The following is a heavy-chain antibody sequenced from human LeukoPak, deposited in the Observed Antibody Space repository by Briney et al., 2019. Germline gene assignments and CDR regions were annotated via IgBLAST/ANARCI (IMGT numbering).Heavy chain of an antibody. D-gene: IGHD5-18*01. V-gene: IGHV3-23*01. Sequence: PGGSLRLSCEASGFTFGSHAMYWVRQAPGKGLEWVAGIFGSGGSPHYADPGKGRFTISRDNSRNTVYLQINSLRAEETAVYYCGKTTVGYSSGQKPAWPVDYWGQGTLVTVSS. CDR3: GKTTVGYSSGQKPAWPVDY. CDR2: IFGSGGSP. J-gene: IGHJ4*02. CDR1: GFTFGSHA.